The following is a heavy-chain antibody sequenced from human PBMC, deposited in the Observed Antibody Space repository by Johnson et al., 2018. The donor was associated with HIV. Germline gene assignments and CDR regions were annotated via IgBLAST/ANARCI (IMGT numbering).Heavy chain of an antibody. D-gene: IGHD3-22*01. J-gene: IGHJ3*01. CDR3: TTRGARYYYDYAAFDL. CDR1: GFTFSNAW. V-gene: IGHV3-15*01. CDR2: IKSKSDGGTT. Sequence: VQLVESGGGLVKPGGSLRLSCAASGFTFSNAWMSWVRQAPGKGLEWVGRIKSKSDGGTTDYAAPVKGRFTISRDDSKNTLYLQMKSLKTEDTAVYYCTTRGARYYYDYAAFDLWGQGTMVTVSS.